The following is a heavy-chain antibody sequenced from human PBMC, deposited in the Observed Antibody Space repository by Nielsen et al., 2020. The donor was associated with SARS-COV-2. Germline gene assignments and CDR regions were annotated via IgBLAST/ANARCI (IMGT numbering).Heavy chain of an antibody. CDR3: AREGVVTATSGFDY. J-gene: IGHJ4*02. V-gene: IGHV3-30*04. D-gene: IGHD2-21*02. CDR2: ISYDGNE. Sequence: GESLKISCAASGFTFSNFAMHWVRQAPGKGLEWMTIISYDGNEHYADSVKGRFTISRDNSKSTVFLQMNSLKLEDTAVYYCAREGVVTATSGFDYWGQGTLVTVSS. CDR1: GFTFSNFA.